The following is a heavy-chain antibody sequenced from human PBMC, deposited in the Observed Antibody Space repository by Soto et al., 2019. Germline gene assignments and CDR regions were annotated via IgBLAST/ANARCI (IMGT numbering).Heavy chain of an antibody. CDR2: VSYDEITK. Sequence: GGSLRLSCAASGFTFISYGINCFRHSPFKWLEWVAVVSYDEITKYYADSVKGRFTISRDNSKNTVYLQMNSLRPEDTAVYYCAKPLGLLRRAMAQGSDYWGQGTLVTVSS. CDR1: GFTFISYG. V-gene: IGHV3-30*18. J-gene: IGHJ4*02. D-gene: IGHD5-18*01. CDR3: AKPLGLLRRAMAQGSDY.